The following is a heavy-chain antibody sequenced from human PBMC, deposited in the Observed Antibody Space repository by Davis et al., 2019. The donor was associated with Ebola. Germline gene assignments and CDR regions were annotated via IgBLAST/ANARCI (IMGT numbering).Heavy chain of an antibody. D-gene: IGHD6-13*01. CDR1: GFTFSSYA. Sequence: GESLKISCAASGFTFSSYAMSWVRQAPGKGLEWVSAISGSGGSTYYADSVKGRFTISRDNSKNTLYLQMNSLRAEDTAVYYCAKNLWRRIGSAGTSDYWGQGALVTVSS. CDR2: ISGSGGST. V-gene: IGHV3-23*01. CDR3: AKNLWRRIGSAGTSDY. J-gene: IGHJ4*02.